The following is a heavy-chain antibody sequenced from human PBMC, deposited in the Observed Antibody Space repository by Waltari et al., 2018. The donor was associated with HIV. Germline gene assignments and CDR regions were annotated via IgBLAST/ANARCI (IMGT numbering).Heavy chain of an antibody. V-gene: IGHV4-34*02. CDR2: STHSGTP. J-gene: IGHJ5*02. CDR1: GGSLSGYS. Sequence: VQLQQWGGGLLKHPETLSLTRAVYGGSLSGYSWTWLRQAPAKGLEWIGESTHSGTPNDNPALKSRVSSSVDRSKHQFSRALGALPAAETAVYYGVRGLRVAATNRGSVVMTAFRLDPWGQGDLVLVSS. CDR3: VRGLRVAATNRGSVVMTAFRLDP. D-gene: IGHD2-21*02.